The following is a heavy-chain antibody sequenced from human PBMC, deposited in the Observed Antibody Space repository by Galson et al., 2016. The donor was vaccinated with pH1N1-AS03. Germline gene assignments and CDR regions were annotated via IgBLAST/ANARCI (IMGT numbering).Heavy chain of an antibody. CDR2: IYPADSST. D-gene: IGHD3-3*01. Sequence: QSGAEVKKPGESLKISCKVSGCTFSNHWIGWVRQMPGKGLEWMGIIYPADSSTTYSPSFQGQVTISADQSISTAYLQWSSLRASATAMYFCARQQDGRGSGLEWLFWYGMDVWGQGTTVIVSS. V-gene: IGHV5-51*01. CDR3: ARQQDGRGSGLEWLFWYGMDV. J-gene: IGHJ6*02. CDR1: GCTFSNHW.